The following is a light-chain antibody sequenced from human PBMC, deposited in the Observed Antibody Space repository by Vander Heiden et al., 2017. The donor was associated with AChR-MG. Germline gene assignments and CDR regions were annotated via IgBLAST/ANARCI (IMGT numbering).Light chain of an antibody. V-gene: IGLV2-14*01. CDR2: DVS. CDR1: GSDVGGYDY. Sequence: QSALTQPAPVSGSPGQSITISCPGTGSDVGGYDYVSWYQQHPGKAPKLMIYDVSKRPSGVSNRFSGSKSGSTASLTISGLQAEDEADYYCSSYTSANRVFGGGTKLTVL. CDR3: SSYTSANRV. J-gene: IGLJ3*02.